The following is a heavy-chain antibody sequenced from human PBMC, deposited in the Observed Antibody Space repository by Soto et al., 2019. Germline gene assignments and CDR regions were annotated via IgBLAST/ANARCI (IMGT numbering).Heavy chain of an antibody. Sequence: PSETLSLTCTVSRGSISTSSFYWGWIRQPPGKGLEWIGSIYYSGSTYYNPSLKNRVTISVETSKNQFSLKLSSVTAADTAVYICARAIGARVDYFDYWGQGTLVTVSS. CDR1: RGSISTSSFY. J-gene: IGHJ4*02. CDR3: ARAIGARVDYFDY. CDR2: IYYSGST. V-gene: IGHV4-39*07. D-gene: IGHD5-18*01.